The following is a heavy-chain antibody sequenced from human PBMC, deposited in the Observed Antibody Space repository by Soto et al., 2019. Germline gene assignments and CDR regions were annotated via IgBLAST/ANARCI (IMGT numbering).Heavy chain of an antibody. CDR1: GGTFGSYT. J-gene: IGHJ3*01. CDR2: VIPIRGVT. V-gene: IGHV1-69*02. Sequence: QVQLVQSGAEVKKPGSSVKVSCTASGGTFGSYTINWVRQAPGQGLEWMGRVIPIRGVTNYQQKFQDRVTMTADKSTSTAFMELSSLTSEDTAMYYCARGTLGYCTYNTCTGGGFDVWGQGTRVTVSS. CDR3: ARGTLGYCTYNTCTGGGFDV. D-gene: IGHD2-8*01.